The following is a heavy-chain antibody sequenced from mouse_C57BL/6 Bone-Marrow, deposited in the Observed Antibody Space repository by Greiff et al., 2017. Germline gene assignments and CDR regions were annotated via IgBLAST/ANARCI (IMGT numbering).Heavy chain of an antibody. CDR2: ISNGGGST. Sequence: EVHLVESGGGLVQPGGSLKLSCAASGFTFSDYYMYWVRQTPEKRLEWVAYISNGGGSTYYPDTVKGRFTISSDNDKNTLYLQMSRLKSEDTAMXYCAREGTGLYFDDWGQGTTLTVSS. V-gene: IGHV5-12*01. J-gene: IGHJ2*01. CDR3: AREGTGLYFDD. CDR1: GFTFSDYY. D-gene: IGHD4-1*01.